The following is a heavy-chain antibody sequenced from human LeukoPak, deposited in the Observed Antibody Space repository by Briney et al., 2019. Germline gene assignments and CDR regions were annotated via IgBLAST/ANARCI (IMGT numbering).Heavy chain of an antibody. CDR3: ARDITELERLFDY. J-gene: IGHJ4*02. Sequence: GGSLRLSCAASGFTFRNCNMNWVRQAPGKGLEWISYISSDSTTIYYADSVKSRFTISRDNAKNSLYLQMNSLRAEDTAVYYCARDITELERLFDYWGQGTLVTVSS. D-gene: IGHD1-1*01. CDR1: GFTFRNCN. V-gene: IGHV3-48*01. CDR2: ISSDSTTI.